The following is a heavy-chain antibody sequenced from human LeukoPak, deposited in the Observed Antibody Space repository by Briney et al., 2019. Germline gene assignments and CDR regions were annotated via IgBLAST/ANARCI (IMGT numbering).Heavy chain of an antibody. D-gene: IGHD1-14*01. CDR2: ISTRSDDI. CDR1: GFTLSIYQ. CDR3: ARGMPTRTFDL. J-gene: IGHJ4*02. Sequence: GGSLRLSCVASGFTLSIYQVNWVRQAPGKGPEWLSYISTRSDDIYYAESVKGRFAISRDNAKNSLFLQMDNLRDEDTGIYFCARGMPTRTFDLWGQGTLVTVSP. V-gene: IGHV3-21*04.